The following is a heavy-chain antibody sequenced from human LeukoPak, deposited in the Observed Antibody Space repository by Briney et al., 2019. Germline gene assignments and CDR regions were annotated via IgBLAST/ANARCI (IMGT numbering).Heavy chain of an antibody. V-gene: IGHV3-73*01. J-gene: IGHJ5*01. CDR1: GITFSGSA. D-gene: IGHD4-23*01. CDR2: IRRNRDNYAT. CDR3: TRRFAVNSWWFAP. Sequence: GGSLRLSCEASGITFSGSAMHWVRQASGKGLEWVGRIRRNRDNYATAYAASVKGRFTISRDDLKNTAYLQMNSLKTEDTAVYYCTRRFAVNSWWFAPWGQGTPVTLSS.